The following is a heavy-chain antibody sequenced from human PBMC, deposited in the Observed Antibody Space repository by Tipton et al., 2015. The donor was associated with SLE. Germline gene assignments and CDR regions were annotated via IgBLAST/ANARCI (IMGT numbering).Heavy chain of an antibody. CDR2: IYSGNSI. V-gene: IGHV3-23*03. D-gene: IGHD2-15*01. CDR1: GFTLSRYA. Sequence: SLRLSCAASGFTLSRYAMSWVRQAPGKGLEWVSVIYSGNSIYYADSVKGRFTISRDNSKNTLYLQLNRLRAEDTAVYYCARRLDYCSGGSCYYYYGMDVWGQGTTVTVSS. J-gene: IGHJ6*02. CDR3: ARRLDYCSGGSCYYYYGMDV.